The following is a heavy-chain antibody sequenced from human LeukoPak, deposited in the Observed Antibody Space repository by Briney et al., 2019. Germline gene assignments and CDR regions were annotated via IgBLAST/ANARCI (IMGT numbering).Heavy chain of an antibody. Sequence: GGSLRLSCAASGFTVSSNYMSWVRQAPGKGLEWVSVIYSGGSTYYADSVKGRFTISRDNSKNTLYLQMNSLRAEDTAVYYCARDRRASGWSDYFDYWGQGTLVTVSS. V-gene: IGHV3-53*01. D-gene: IGHD6-19*01. CDR1: GFTVSSNY. CDR2: IYSGGST. J-gene: IGHJ4*02. CDR3: ARDRRASGWSDYFDY.